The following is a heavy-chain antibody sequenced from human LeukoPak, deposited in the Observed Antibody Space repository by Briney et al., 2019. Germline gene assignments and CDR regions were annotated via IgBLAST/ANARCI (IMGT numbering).Heavy chain of an antibody. J-gene: IGHJ6*03. CDR1: GGSISSSNYY. CDR2: IHYSGST. D-gene: IGHD2-15*01. CDR3: ARGYCSGGSCYSYYYYNYMDV. V-gene: IGHV4-39*07. Sequence: SETLSLTCTVSGGSISSSNYYWGWIRQPPGKGLEWVGSIHYSGSTNYNPSLKSRVTISVDTSKNQFSLKLSSVTAADTAVYYCARGYCSGGSCYSYYYYNYMDVWGKGTTVTVSS.